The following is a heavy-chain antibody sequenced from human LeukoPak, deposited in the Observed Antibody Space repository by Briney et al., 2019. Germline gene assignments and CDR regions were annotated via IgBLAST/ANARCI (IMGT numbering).Heavy chain of an antibody. J-gene: IGHJ4*02. CDR1: GGSFSGYY. CDR2: INHSGST. Sequence: PSDTLSLTCAVYGGSFSGYYWSWIRQPPGKGLEWIGEINHSGSTNYNPSLKSRVTISVDTSKNQFSLKLSSVTAADTAVYYCARGVGADYYFDYWGQGTLVTVSS. D-gene: IGHD1-26*01. CDR3: ARGVGADYYFDY. V-gene: IGHV4-34*01.